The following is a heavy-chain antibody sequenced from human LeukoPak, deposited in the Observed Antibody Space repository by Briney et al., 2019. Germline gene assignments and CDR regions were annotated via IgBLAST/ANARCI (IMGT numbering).Heavy chain of an antibody. D-gene: IGHD1-26*01. CDR3: ARVLKGATPGVVDY. CDR1: GGSISSHY. V-gene: IGHV4-59*11. CDR2: IYYSGST. Sequence: SSETLSLTCTASGGSISSHYWSWIRQPPGKGLEWIGYIYYSGSTNYNPSLKSRVTISVDTSKNQFSLKLSSVTAADTAVYYCARVLKGATPGVVDYWGQGTLVTVSS. J-gene: IGHJ4*02.